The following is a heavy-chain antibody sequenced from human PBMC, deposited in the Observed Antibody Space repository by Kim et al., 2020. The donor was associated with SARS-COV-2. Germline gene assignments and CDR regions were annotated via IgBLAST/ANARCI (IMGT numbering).Heavy chain of an antibody. CDR3: ARDPFGFPFDY. Sequence: MYNADSVKCRFTISGDDAKNSLYLQTNGLRAEDTAVYYWARDPFGFPFDYWGQGTLVTVSS. D-gene: IGHD3-3*01. V-gene: IGHV3-48*04. J-gene: IGHJ4*02. CDR2: M.